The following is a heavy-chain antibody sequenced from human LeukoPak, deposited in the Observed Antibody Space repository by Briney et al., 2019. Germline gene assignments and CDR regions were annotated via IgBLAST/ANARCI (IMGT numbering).Heavy chain of an antibody. D-gene: IGHD3-9*01. CDR1: GFTFSSYA. V-gene: IGHV3-23*01. CDR3: AKAQYYDILTGYSFFDY. Sequence: GGSLRLSCAASGFTFSSYAMSWVRQAPGKGLEWVSAISGSGGSTYYADSVKGRFTISRDNSKNTLYLQMNSLRAEDTAVYYCAKAQYYDILTGYSFFDYWGQGTLVTVSS. J-gene: IGHJ4*02. CDR2: ISGSGGST.